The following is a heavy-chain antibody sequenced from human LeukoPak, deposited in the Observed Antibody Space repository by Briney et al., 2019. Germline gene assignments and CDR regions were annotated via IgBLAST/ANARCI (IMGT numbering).Heavy chain of an antibody. CDR2: ISGSGGST. D-gene: IGHD4-17*01. V-gene: IGHV3-23*01. J-gene: IGHJ4*02. Sequence: GGSLRLSCAASGFTFSSYAMSWVRQAPGRGLEWVSAISGSGGSTYYADSVKGRFTISRDNSKDTLYLQMNSLRAEDTAVYYCAVGLTTVTTRTSYWGQGTLVTVSS. CDR3: AVGLTTVTTRTSY. CDR1: GFTFSSYA.